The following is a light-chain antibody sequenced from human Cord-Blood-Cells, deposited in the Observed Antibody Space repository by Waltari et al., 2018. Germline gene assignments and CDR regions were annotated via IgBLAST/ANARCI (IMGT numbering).Light chain of an antibody. V-gene: IGKV4-1*01. Sequence: DIVMTQSPDSLAVSLGERATINCKSSQSVLYSSNNKNYLAWYQQKPGQPPKRLIYWASTRESGVPDLFSGSGSGTDFTLTISSLQAEDVAVYYCQQYYSTPPTFGQGTKVEIK. CDR2: WAS. J-gene: IGKJ1*01. CDR3: QQYYSTPPT. CDR1: QSVLYSSNNKNY.